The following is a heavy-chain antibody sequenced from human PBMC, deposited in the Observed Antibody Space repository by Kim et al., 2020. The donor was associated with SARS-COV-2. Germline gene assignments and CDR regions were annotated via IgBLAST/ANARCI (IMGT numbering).Heavy chain of an antibody. V-gene: IGHV3-11*01. Sequence: YYADAVKGRFTISRDNAKNSLYLQMNSLRAEDTAVYYCAREVAAAAHQDYWGQGTLVTVSS. J-gene: IGHJ4*02. D-gene: IGHD6-13*01. CDR3: AREVAAAAHQDY.